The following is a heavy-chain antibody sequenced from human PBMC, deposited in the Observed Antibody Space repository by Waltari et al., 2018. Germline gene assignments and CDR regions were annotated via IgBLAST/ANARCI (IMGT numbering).Heavy chain of an antibody. J-gene: IGHJ4*02. V-gene: IGHV5-51*01. D-gene: IGHD2-15*01. CDR2: IYPSDSDT. CDR1: GSNFDHYS. Sequence: EVELVQSGAEVKKAGESLTISCTGSGSNFDHYSIGWVRQKHGRGLEWLGIIYPSDSDTRYSPFFLGQVTMSVDKSINTVYLQRTSLQVSDSAIYYWARHVKGGGGGGYIEYWGQGTQVTVSS. CDR3: ARHVKGGGGGGYIEY.